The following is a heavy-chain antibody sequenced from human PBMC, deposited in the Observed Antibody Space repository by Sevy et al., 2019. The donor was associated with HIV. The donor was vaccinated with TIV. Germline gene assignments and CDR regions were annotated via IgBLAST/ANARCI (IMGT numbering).Heavy chain of an antibody. CDR3: ARPSPRIAAAASACYDN. Sequence: QLGGSLRLSCVVSGYSFSSYAISWVRQAPGKGLEWVSTINGRGGSTYYADSVKGRFTISRDNPKNTLFLQMINLRADDTATYYCARPSPRIAAAASACYDNWGQGTLVTVSS. CDR2: INGRGGST. J-gene: IGHJ4*02. V-gene: IGHV3-23*01. CDR1: GYSFSSYA. D-gene: IGHD6-13*01.